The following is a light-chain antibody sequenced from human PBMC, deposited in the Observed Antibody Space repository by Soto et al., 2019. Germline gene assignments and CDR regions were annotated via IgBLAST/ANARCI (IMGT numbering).Light chain of an antibody. CDR1: GNVSTRY. CDR2: GAS. V-gene: IGKV3-20*01. CDR3: QQFGDSPPAFT. J-gene: IGKJ2*01. Sequence: ESMLTQSPGTLSLSPGERATLSCRTSGNVSTRYITWYQQKPGQAPRLLIYGASIRATGIPDRFSGSGSGTDFTLTISRLAAEDFAVYYCQQFGDSPPAFTFGQGTKLEI.